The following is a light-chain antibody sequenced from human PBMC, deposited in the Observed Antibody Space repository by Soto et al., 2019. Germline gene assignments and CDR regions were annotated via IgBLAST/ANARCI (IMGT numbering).Light chain of an antibody. Sequence: QSVLTQPRSVSGSPGQSVTISCTGTSSDVGGYKYVSWYQQKPGKAPKLIIYGVSRWPSGVPNRFSGSKSGNRASLTISGPQAEDEGDYYCCSYAGGPEVFGTGTKVTVL. CDR2: GVS. V-gene: IGLV2-11*01. CDR1: SSDVGGYKY. J-gene: IGLJ1*01. CDR3: CSYAGGPEV.